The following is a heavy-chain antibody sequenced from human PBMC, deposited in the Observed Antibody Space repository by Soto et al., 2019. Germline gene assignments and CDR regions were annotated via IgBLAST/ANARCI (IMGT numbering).Heavy chain of an antibody. CDR1: GFTFSSYA. V-gene: IGHV3-30*04. CDR3: AREAYSSSYFDY. D-gene: IGHD6-13*01. Sequence: GGSLRLSCAASGFTFSSYAMHWVRQAPGKGLEWVAVISYDGSNKYYADSVKGRFTISRDNSKNTLYLQMNSLSAEDTAVYYCAREAYSSSYFDYWGQGTLVTVSS. CDR2: ISYDGSNK. J-gene: IGHJ4*02.